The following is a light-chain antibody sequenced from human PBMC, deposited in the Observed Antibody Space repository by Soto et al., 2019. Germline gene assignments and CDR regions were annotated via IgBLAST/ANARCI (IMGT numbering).Light chain of an antibody. CDR3: SSYTSSSRVV. CDR2: DVS. Sequence: QSALTQPASVSGSPGQSITISCTGTSSDVGGYNYVSWCQQHPGKAPKLMIYDVSNRPSGVSNRFSGSRSGNTASLTISGLQAEDEADYYCSSYTSSSRVVFGGGTELTVL. CDR1: SSDVGGYNY. J-gene: IGLJ2*01. V-gene: IGLV2-14*01.